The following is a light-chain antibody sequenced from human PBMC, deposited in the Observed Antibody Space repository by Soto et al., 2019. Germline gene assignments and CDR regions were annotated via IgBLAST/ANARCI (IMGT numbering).Light chain of an antibody. Sequence: ELLLTQSPATLSVSPGERATPSCRASRRISTYLAWYQQRPGQAPRLLIYDTSNRATGIPARFSGSASGTDFALTINSLEPEDFAVYYCQRPSNWLWTFGQGTKVDIK. CDR3: QRPSNWLWT. CDR1: RRISTY. J-gene: IGKJ1*01. CDR2: DTS. V-gene: IGKV3-11*01.